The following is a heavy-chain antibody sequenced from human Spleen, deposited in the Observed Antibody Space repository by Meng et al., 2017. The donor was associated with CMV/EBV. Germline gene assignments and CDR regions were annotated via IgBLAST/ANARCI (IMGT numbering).Heavy chain of an antibody. Sequence: SVKVSCKVSGGTFSSYASTWVRQAPGQGLEWMGGIIPIFGTANYAQMFQGRVTITTDESTSTAYMELSSLRSEDTAVYYCALPLRGTVAGTADAFDIWGQGTMVTVSS. CDR2: IIPIFGTA. D-gene: IGHD6-19*01. CDR1: GGTFSSYA. J-gene: IGHJ3*02. CDR3: ALPLRGTVAGTADAFDI. V-gene: IGHV1-69*05.